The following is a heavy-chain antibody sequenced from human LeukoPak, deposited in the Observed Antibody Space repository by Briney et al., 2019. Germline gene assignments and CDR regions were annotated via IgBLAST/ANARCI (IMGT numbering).Heavy chain of an antibody. CDR3: AGSSGYYMSFDY. CDR1: GFTFSSYA. D-gene: IGHD3-22*01. CDR2: ISYDGSNK. Sequence: PGGSLRLSCAASGFTFSSYAMHWVRQAPGKGLEWVAVISYDGSNKYYADSVKGRFTISRENSKNTLYLQMNSLRAEDTAVYYCAGSSGYYMSFDYWGQGTLVTVSS. V-gene: IGHV3-30*01. J-gene: IGHJ4*02.